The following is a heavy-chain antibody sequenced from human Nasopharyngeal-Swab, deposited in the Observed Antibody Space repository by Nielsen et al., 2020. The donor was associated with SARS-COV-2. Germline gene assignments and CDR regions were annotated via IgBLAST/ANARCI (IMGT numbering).Heavy chain of an antibody. CDR1: GFTFSSYA. J-gene: IGHJ4*02. Sequence: GGSLRLSCAASGFTFSSYAMHWVRQAPGKGLEWVAVISYDGSNKYYADSVKGRFTISRDNSKNMLYLQMNSLRAEDTAVYYCARDASSSWYIGGEDYWGQGTLVTVSS. D-gene: IGHD6-13*01. V-gene: IGHV3-30-3*01. CDR3: ARDASSSWYIGGEDY. CDR2: ISYDGSNK.